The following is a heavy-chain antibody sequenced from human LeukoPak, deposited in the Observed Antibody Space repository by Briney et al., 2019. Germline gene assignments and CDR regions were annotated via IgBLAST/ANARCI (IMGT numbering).Heavy chain of an antibody. J-gene: IGHJ5*02. D-gene: IGHD3-16*01. V-gene: IGHV4-59*01. CDR1: RDSISNYY. CDR2: IYYTGNT. Sequence: SSETLSLTCNVSRDSISNYYWSWIRQSPGKGLEWIGFIYYTGNTNYNPSLKSRVTMSVDTSKNKFSLTLASVTAADTAVYFCARDLVGGHNWFDPWGQGTLVTVSS. CDR3: ARDLVGGHNWFDP.